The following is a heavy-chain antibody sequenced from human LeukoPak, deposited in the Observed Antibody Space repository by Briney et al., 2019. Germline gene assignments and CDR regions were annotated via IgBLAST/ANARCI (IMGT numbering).Heavy chain of an antibody. CDR1: GFSFNTYN. Sequence: PGGSLRLSCAASGFSFNTYNMNWVRQAPGKGLEWVAVISYDGSNKYYADSVKGRFTISRDNSKNTLYLQMNSLRAEDTAVYCCARVEISIVGATIPAYFDYWGQGTLVTVSS. CDR2: ISYDGSNK. J-gene: IGHJ4*02. CDR3: ARVEISIVGATIPAYFDY. V-gene: IGHV3-30-3*01. D-gene: IGHD1-26*01.